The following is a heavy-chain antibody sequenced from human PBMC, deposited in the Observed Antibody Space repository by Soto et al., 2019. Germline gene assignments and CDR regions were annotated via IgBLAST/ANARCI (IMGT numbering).Heavy chain of an antibody. V-gene: IGHV3-23*01. D-gene: IGHD5-18*01. CDR2: ISGSGGSP. CDR3: ATSLPGYSYGYYYYGMDV. Sequence: LILSCAASGFTFSSYAMSWVRQAPGKGLEWVSAISGSGGSPYYADSVKGRFTISRDNSKNTLYLQMNSLRAEDTAVYYCATSLPGYSYGYYYYGMDVWGQGTTVTVSS. J-gene: IGHJ6*02. CDR1: GFTFSSYA.